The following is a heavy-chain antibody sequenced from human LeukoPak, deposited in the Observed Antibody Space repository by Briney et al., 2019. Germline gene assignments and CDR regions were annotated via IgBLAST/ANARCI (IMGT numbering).Heavy chain of an antibody. CDR1: GFTFSSYV. V-gene: IGHV3-23*01. D-gene: IGHD2-2*01. CDR2: ISGGGGST. Sequence: PGGSLRLSCAASGFTFSSYVMNWVRQAPGKGLEWVSVISGGGGSTYYADSVKGRFTISRDNSKNTLFLQMNSLRAEDTAVYYCAKGGYCSSPSCYVGWFDPWGQGTLVTVSS. J-gene: IGHJ5*02. CDR3: AKGGYCSSPSCYVGWFDP.